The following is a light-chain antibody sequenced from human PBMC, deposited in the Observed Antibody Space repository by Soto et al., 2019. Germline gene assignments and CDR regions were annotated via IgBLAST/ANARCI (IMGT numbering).Light chain of an antibody. V-gene: IGKV3-20*01. J-gene: IGKJ2*01. CDR1: QSLINF. Sequence: EIVMTQSPATLSVSPGERATLSCRASQSLINFVALYQHKPGQPPRLLIYDASSRATGIPDRVSGSGSGKDFTPTISRLEPEDFAVYYCQQYARPPYAFGQGTKVDI. CDR3: QQYARPPYA. CDR2: DAS.